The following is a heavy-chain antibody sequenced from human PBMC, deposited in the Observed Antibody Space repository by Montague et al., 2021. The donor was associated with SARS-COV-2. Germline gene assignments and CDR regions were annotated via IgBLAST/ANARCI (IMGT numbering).Heavy chain of an antibody. CDR1: GGPISGSSDY. J-gene: IGHJ4*02. CDR2: VDHSGNT. Sequence: SETLSLTCIVTGGPISGSSDYWGWIRQSPGKGLDWIACVDHSGNTHYSPSLKSRLTISVDTSNNQFSLKLKSVTAADTALYYCARREYRYGWDDRGQGTLVTVSS. D-gene: IGHD5-18*01. CDR3: ARREYRYGWDD. V-gene: IGHV4-39*07.